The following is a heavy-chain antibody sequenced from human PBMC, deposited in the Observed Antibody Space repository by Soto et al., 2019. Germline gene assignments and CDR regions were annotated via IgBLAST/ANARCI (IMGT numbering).Heavy chain of an antibody. V-gene: IGHV4-38-2*01. Sequence: PSETLSLTCAVSGYSLSSGYNWAWLRQPPGQGLEWIGRIYHGGSTNPNPSPNSRVTLSIDMTNNPVSLLLNSVTAADTAVYYCARVGPWVPYYYYSILYTFENWFDPWGQGTLVTVSS. CDR2: IYHGGST. CDR3: ARVGPWVPYYYYSILYTFENWFDP. CDR1: GYSLSSGYN. D-gene: IGHD3-22*01. J-gene: IGHJ5*02.